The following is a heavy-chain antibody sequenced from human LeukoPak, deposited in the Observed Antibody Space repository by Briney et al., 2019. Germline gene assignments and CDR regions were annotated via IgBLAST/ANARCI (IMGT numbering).Heavy chain of an antibody. V-gene: IGHV1-2*02. Sequence: GASVKVSCKASGYTFTSYGISWVRQAPGQGLEWMGWINPNSGGTNYAQKFQGRVTMTRDTSISTAYMELSRLRSDDTAVYYCARGILVGATHARAFDIWGQGTMVTVSS. CDR2: INPNSGGT. D-gene: IGHD1-26*01. J-gene: IGHJ3*02. CDR1: GYTFTSYG. CDR3: ARGILVGATHARAFDI.